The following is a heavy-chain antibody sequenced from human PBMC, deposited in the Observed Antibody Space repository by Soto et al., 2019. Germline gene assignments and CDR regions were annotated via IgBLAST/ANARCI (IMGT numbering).Heavy chain of an antibody. V-gene: IGHV1-18*01. Sequence: QVQLVQSGAEVKKPGASVKVSCKASGYTFTSYGISWVRQAPGQGLEWMGWISAYNGKTNYAQKLQARVTMTTDTXTXAXXRELRSLRADDTAVYYCARAVERRSFYDHSYGMDVWGQGTTVTVSS. CDR2: ISAYNGKT. D-gene: IGHD1-1*01. CDR1: GYTFTSYG. CDR3: ARAVERRSFYDHSYGMDV. J-gene: IGHJ6*02.